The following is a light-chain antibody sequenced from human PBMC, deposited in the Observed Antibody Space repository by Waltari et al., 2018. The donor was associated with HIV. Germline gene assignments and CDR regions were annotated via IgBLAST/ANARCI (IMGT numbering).Light chain of an antibody. CDR1: QSVGTS. CDR3: QQRNNWPIT. Sequence: EIVLTQSPATLSLSPGERATLSCRASQSVGTSLSWYQQKPGQPPSLLIYDTSNRATGIPARFSGSGSGTDFSLTISSLEPEDFAVYYCQQRNNWPITFGPGTKLDIK. V-gene: IGKV3-11*01. J-gene: IGKJ3*01. CDR2: DTS.